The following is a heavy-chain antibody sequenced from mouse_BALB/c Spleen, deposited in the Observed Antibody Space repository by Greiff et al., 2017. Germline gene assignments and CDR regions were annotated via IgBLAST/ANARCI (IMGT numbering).Heavy chain of an antibody. D-gene: IGHD1-1*01. CDR3: AIRRSATTVVDY. CDR1: GYSITSGYS. Sequence: EVKLQESGPDLVKPSQSLSLTCTVTGYSITSGYSWHWIRQFPGNKLEWMGYIHYSGSTNYNPSLKSRISITRDTSKNQFFLQLNSVTTEDTATYYCAIRRSATTVVDYWGQGTTLTVSS. CDR2: IHYSGST. V-gene: IGHV3-1*02. J-gene: IGHJ2*01.